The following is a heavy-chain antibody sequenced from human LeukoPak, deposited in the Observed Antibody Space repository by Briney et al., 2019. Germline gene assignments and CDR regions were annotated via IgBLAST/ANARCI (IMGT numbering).Heavy chain of an antibody. J-gene: IGHJ4*02. Sequence: SETLSLTCAVSGDSISSSKYYWGWIRQPPGKGLEWIGSIYNSGNTYYNPSLKRRVTISVDTSQNQFSLKLNSVTPEDTAVYYCARDLRGSYSSDLFDYWGQGTLVTVSS. CDR3: ARDLRGSYSSDLFDY. CDR2: IYNSGNT. CDR1: GDSISSSKYY. D-gene: IGHD1-26*01. V-gene: IGHV4-39*07.